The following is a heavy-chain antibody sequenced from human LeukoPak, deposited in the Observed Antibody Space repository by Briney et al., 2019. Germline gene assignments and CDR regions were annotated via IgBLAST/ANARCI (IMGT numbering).Heavy chain of an antibody. CDR2: IYYSGST. CDR1: GGSLSSGGYY. D-gene: IGHD3-10*01. CDR3: ARARGSLPIIPLDLHQRFDAFDI. Sequence: PSQTLSLTCTVSGGSLSSGGYYWSWIRQHPGKGLEWIGYIYYSGSTNYNPSLKSRVTISVDTSKNQFSLKLSSVTAADTAVYYCARARGSLPIIPLDLHQRFDAFDIWGQGTMVTVSS. V-gene: IGHV4-61*08. J-gene: IGHJ3*02.